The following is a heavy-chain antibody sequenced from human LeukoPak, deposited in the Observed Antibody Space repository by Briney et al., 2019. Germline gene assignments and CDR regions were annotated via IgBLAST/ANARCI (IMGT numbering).Heavy chain of an antibody. CDR2: IYRGGST. CDR1: GFTVSSNY. Sequence: PGGSLRLSCAASGFTVSSNYMSWVRQAPGKRLEWVSVIYRGGSTYYADSVKGRFTISRDNSKNTLYLQMNSLRAEDTAVYYCAAVAAAGPLESNAFDIWGQGTMVTVS. V-gene: IGHV3-53*01. J-gene: IGHJ3*02. D-gene: IGHD6-13*01. CDR3: AAVAAAGPLESNAFDI.